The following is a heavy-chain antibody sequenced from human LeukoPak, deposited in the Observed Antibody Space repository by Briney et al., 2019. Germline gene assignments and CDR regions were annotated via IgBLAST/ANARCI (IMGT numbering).Heavy chain of an antibody. V-gene: IGHV1-2*02. Sequence: RRASVKVSCKASGYTFTSYAMNWVRQAPGQGLEWVGWINANSGDTNYAQKFQGRVTMTRDTSITTAYMELSRLRSDDTAVYYCARDGSQGFDYWGQGTLVTVSS. CDR1: GYTFTSYA. CDR2: INANSGDT. J-gene: IGHJ4*02. CDR3: ARDGSQGFDY. D-gene: IGHD6-13*01.